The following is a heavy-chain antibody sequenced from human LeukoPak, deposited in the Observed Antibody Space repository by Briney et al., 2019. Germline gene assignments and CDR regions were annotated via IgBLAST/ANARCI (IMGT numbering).Heavy chain of an antibody. CDR3: GRGQGGPSG. J-gene: IGHJ4*02. D-gene: IGHD6-25*01. Sequence: GGSLRLPCVASGFTFSSTTMGWVRQAPGRGLEWVSSITAIDGRTYYADSVRGRFTISRDNSKNTVYLQMNSLGVEDTAVYYCGRGQGGPSGWGQGTLVTVSS. CDR1: GFTFSSTT. CDR2: ITAIDGRT. V-gene: IGHV3-23*01.